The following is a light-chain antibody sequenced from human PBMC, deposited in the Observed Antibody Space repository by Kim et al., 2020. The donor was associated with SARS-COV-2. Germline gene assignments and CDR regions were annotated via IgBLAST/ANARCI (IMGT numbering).Light chain of an antibody. V-gene: IGKV3-15*01. Sequence: SVSPGDSATLSSRASQSVSSNLAWYQQRPRQAPRLLIYAASARATGIPARCSGSGSGKEFTLTSSSLQSEDVAVYYCQQYNSRPTFGPGTKVDIK. CDR3: QQYNSRPT. CDR1: QSVSSN. CDR2: AAS. J-gene: IGKJ3*01.